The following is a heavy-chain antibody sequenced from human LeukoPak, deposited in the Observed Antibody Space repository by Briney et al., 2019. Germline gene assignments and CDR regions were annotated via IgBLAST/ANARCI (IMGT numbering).Heavy chain of an antibody. V-gene: IGHV1-69*05. CDR2: IIPIFGTA. J-gene: IGHJ4*02. CDR1: GYTFTSYG. D-gene: IGHD3-22*01. CDR3: ARDPIGSGYPFDY. Sequence: GASVKVSCKASGYTFTSYGISWVRQAPGQGLEWMGGIIPIFGTANYAQKFQGRVTITTDESTSTAYMELSSLRSEDTAVYYCARDPIGSGYPFDYWGQGTLVTVSS.